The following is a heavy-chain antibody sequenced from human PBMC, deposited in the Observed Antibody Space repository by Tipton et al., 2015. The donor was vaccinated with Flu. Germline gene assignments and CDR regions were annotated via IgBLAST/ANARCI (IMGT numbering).Heavy chain of an antibody. V-gene: IGHV4-38-2*02. J-gene: IGHJ3*02. CDR3: ATPGVFSAYGAFAI. CDR2: LYQSGSA. Sequence: TLSLTCIVSGYSITSAHYWGWIRQPPGKGLEWIASLYQSGSASYNPSLESRVTISIDTSKNHFAQKLNSVTAADTAVYYCATPGVFSAYGAFAICGQGTVVAFSS. D-gene: IGHD3-3*01. CDR1: GYSITSAHY.